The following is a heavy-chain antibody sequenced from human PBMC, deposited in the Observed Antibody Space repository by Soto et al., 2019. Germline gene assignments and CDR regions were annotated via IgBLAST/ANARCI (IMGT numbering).Heavy chain of an antibody. CDR1: GFTVSSNY. V-gene: IGHV3-53*01. J-gene: IGHJ6*02. D-gene: IGHD3-22*01. CDR2: IYSGGST. CDR3: ARDTYFFDSSGYSCGMDF. Sequence: RGSLRLSCAASGFTVSSNYMSWVRQAPGKGLEWVSVIYSGGSTYYADSVKGRFTISRDNSKNTLYLQMNSLRAEDTAVYYCARDTYFFDSSGYSCGMDFRGQGLSVSLS.